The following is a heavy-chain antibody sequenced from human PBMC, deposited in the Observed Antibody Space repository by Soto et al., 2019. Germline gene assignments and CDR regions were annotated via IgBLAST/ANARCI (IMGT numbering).Heavy chain of an antibody. J-gene: IGHJ4*02. CDR2: ISWNSGSI. CDR3: AKDDSGPPRISGFIDY. V-gene: IGHV3-9*01. D-gene: IGHD1-20*01. Sequence: GGSLRLSCAASGFTFDDYAMHWVRQAPGKGLEWVSGISWNSGSIGYADSVKGRFTISRDNAKNSLYLQMNSLRAEDTALYYCAKDDSGPPRISGFIDYWGQGTLVTVSS. CDR1: GFTFDDYA.